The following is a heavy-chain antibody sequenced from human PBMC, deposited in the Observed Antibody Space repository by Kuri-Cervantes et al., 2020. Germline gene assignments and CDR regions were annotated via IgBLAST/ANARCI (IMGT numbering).Heavy chain of an antibody. CDR1: GFTFTSYW. J-gene: IGHJ5*02. V-gene: IGHV3-74*01. CDR3: ARGLGFGDFNWFEP. Sequence: LALTCAASGFTFTSYWMHWVRQAPGKGLEWVSRINGDGTRTNYAESVKGRCSISRDNAKNTLYLQMENLRVEDTAFYFCARGLGFGDFNWFEPWGQGTLVTVSS. D-gene: IGHD3-10*01. CDR2: INGDGTRT.